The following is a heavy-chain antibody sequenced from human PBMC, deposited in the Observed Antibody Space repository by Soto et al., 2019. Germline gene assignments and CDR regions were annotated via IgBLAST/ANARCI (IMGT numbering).Heavy chain of an antibody. CDR1: GFTFSSYS. J-gene: IGHJ5*02. CDR3: ARESAALNWFDX. CDR2: ISSSSSTI. V-gene: IGHV3-48*02. Sequence: EVQLVESGGGLVQPGGSLRLSCAASGFTFSSYSMNWVRQAPGKGLEWVSYISSSSSTIYYADSVKGRFTISIDNAKTSLYLQMNSLRDEDTAVYYCARESAALNWFDXXGXXTXVTVSS. D-gene: IGHD2-2*01.